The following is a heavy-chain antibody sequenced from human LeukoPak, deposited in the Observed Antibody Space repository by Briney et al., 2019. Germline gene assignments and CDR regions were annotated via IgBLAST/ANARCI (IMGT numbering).Heavy chain of an antibody. V-gene: IGHV3-23*01. Sequence: GGSLRLSCVASGFTFSIESMHWVRQAPGEGLEWLSGISNTGRATDYADSIKGRFTISRDNSKNTVFLRMNSLRAEDTAEYFCAHQVPPNDEFFDHWGQGTLVTVSS. CDR3: AHQVPPNDEFFDH. CDR2: ISNTGRAT. CDR1: GFTFSIES. J-gene: IGHJ5*02.